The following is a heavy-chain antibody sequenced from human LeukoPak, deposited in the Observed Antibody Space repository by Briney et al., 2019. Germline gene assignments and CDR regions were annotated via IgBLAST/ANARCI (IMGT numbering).Heavy chain of an antibody. D-gene: IGHD2/OR15-2a*01. V-gene: IGHV4-61*01. CDR3: ARGEYGLFDY. CDR2: IYYSGST. Sequence: SETLSLTCTVSGGSIRGGSYYWSWIRQPPGKGLEWIGYIYYSGSTKYTLSIKSRVTISVDTSKNQLSLKLSSVTAADTAVYYCARGEYGLFDYWGQGTLVTVSS. CDR1: GGSIRGGSYY. J-gene: IGHJ4*02.